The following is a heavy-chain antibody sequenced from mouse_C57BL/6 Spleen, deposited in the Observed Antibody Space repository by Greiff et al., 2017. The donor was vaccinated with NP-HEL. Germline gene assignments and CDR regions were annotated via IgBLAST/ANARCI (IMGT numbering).Heavy chain of an antibody. J-gene: IGHJ2*01. CDR2: IYPGSGST. CDR3: ARRYVDYFDY. Sequence: QVQLQQPGAELVKPGASVKMSCKASGYTFTSYWITWVKQRPGQGLEWIGDIYPGSGSTNYNEKFKSKAKLTVDTSSSQAYMQLSSQTSEDSAVDYCARRYVDYFDYWGPGTTLTVSS. V-gene: IGHV1-55*01. D-gene: IGHD2-12*01. CDR1: GYTFTSYW.